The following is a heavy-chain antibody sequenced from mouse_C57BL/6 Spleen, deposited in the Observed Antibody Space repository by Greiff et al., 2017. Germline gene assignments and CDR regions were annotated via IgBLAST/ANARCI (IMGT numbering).Heavy chain of an antibody. CDR3: ARQIYDGYYGFAY. D-gene: IGHD2-3*01. J-gene: IGHJ3*01. V-gene: IGHV2-6-1*01. CDR2: IWSDGST. Sequence: VKVEESGPGLVAPSQSLSITCTVSGFSLTSYGVHWVRQPPGKGLEWLVVIWSDGSTTYNSALKSRLSISKDNSKSQVFLKMNSLQTDDTAMYYCARQIYDGYYGFAYWGQGTLVTVSA. CDR1: GFSLTSYG.